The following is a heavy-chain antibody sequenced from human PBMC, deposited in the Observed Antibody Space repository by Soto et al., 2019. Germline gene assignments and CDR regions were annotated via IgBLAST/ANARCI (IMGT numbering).Heavy chain of an antibody. CDR1: GYTFTSYG. J-gene: IGHJ4*02. CDR3: ARHGNGDDY. D-gene: IGHD2-8*01. Sequence: ASVKVSCKASGYTFTSYGVNWVRQAPGQGLEWMGWIRSYNNSTNYAQKLQGRVTMTTDTSTNTAYMELRSLRSDDTAVYYCARHGNGDDYWGQGTLVTVSS. V-gene: IGHV1-18*01. CDR2: IRSYNNST.